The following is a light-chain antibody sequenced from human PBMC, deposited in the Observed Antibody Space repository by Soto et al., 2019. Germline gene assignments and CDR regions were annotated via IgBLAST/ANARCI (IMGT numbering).Light chain of an antibody. V-gene: IGKV1-5*03. CDR2: KAS. CDR3: QQYHYFPYT. CDR1: QSIDSW. Sequence: DVQMTQSPSTLSASVRDRVTITYRASQSIDSWLAWYQQKPGKAPKLLIYKASSLESGVPSRFSGSGSGTEFTLTVSSLQPDDFATYYCQQYHYFPYTFGQGTNLEIK. J-gene: IGKJ2*01.